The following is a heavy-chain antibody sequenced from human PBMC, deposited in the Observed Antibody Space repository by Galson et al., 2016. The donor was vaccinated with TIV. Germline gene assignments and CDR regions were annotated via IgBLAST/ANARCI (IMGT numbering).Heavy chain of an antibody. CDR1: GFTFEYSA. J-gene: IGHJ3*01. D-gene: IGHD3-16*01. V-gene: IGHV3-9*01. CDR2: ISWNSGFI. Sequence: SLRLSCAASGFTFEYSAMHWVRLSPREGLEWVSHISWNSGFIAYADSVKGRFTTSRDNAKKSLYLQMNNVRAEDTAFYYRVKERGDPYDAFDLWGQGTRVTVSS. CDR3: VKERGDPYDAFDL.